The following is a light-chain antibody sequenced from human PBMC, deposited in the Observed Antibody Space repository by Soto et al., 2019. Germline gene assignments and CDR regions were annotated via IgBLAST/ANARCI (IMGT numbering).Light chain of an antibody. Sequence: QTVVTQDPSFSVSPGRTVTLTCGLNSGSVSTAYYPSWYQQTPGQAPRTLIYSTNTRSSGVPARFSGSILGNKAALTITGAQADDESDYYCVLYMASGFWVFGGGTQLTVL. J-gene: IGLJ3*02. CDR2: STN. CDR3: VLYMASGFWV. V-gene: IGLV8-61*01. CDR1: SGSVSTAYY.